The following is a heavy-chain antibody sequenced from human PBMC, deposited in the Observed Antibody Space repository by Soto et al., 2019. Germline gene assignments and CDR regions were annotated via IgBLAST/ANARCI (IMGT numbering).Heavy chain of an antibody. Sequence: SETLSLTCTVSGGSISSGDYYWSWIRQPPGKGLEWIGYIYYSGSTYYNPSLKSRVTISVDTSKNQFSLRLSSVTAADTAVYYCARDSRGRGPERLYYFDYWGQGTLVTVSS. CDR1: GGSISSGDYY. D-gene: IGHD5-12*01. CDR2: IYYSGST. V-gene: IGHV4-30-4*01. J-gene: IGHJ4*02. CDR3: ARDSRGRGPERLYYFDY.